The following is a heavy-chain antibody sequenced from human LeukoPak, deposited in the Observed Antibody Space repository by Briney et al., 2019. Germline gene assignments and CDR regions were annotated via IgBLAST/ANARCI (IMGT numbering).Heavy chain of an antibody. CDR3: ARNDRYSSSPNYYFDY. CDR1: GFTFSSYW. J-gene: IGHJ4*02. D-gene: IGHD6-13*01. Sequence: GGSLRLSCAASGFTFSSYWMHWVRRAPGKGLEWVLGISGSGGSTNYADSVKGRFTISRDNSKNTLYLQMNSLRAEDTAVYYCARNDRYSSSPNYYFDYWGQGTLVTVSS. V-gene: IGHV3-23*01. CDR2: ISGSGGST.